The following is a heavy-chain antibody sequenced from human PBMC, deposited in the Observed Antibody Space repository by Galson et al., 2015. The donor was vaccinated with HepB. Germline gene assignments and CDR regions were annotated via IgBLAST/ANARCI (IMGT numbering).Heavy chain of an antibody. V-gene: IGHV3-30*03. CDR3: ARGFRA. CDR1: GFSFSNYA. Sequence: SLRLSCASSGFSFSNYAIHWVRQAPGKGLEWMAVISYDGSFRYHSDSVRGRFTISRDNVKKSMYLQMNSLRVDDTGTYYCARGFRAWGQGILVTVSS. CDR2: ISYDGSFR. J-gene: IGHJ5*02.